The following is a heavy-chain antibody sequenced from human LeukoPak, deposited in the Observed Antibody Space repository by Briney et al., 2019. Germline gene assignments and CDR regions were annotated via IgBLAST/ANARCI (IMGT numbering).Heavy chain of an antibody. D-gene: IGHD2/OR15-2a*01. V-gene: IGHV1-69*05. CDR2: FIPIFGTA. CDR1: GGTFSSYA. Sequence: ASVKVSCKASGGTFSSYAISWVRQAPGQGLEWMGGFIPIFGTANYAQKFQGRVTITTDESTSTAYMELSSLRSEDTAVYYCARDDSTANCYLSHWGQGTLVAVSS. J-gene: IGHJ4*02. CDR3: ARDDSTANCYLSH.